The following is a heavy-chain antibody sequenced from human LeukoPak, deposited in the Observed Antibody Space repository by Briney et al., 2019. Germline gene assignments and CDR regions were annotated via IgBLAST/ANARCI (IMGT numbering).Heavy chain of an antibody. V-gene: IGHV5-51*01. CDR2: IYPGDSDT. J-gene: IGHJ3*02. Sequence: GESLKISCKGSGSNFTSYWIAWVRQMPGKGLEWMGIIYPGDSDTRYSPSFQGQVTISADKSISTAYLQWSSLKASDTAMYYCARGRVQVFHYDSSGYPKVEGPFDIWGQGTLVTVSS. CDR1: GSNFTSYW. D-gene: IGHD3-22*01. CDR3: ARGRVQVFHYDSSGYPKVEGPFDI.